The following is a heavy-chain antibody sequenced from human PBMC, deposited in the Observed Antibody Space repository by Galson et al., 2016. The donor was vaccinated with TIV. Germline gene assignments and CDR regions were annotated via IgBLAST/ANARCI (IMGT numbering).Heavy chain of an antibody. CDR1: GGTFSTYA. CDR2: IVPTLGMT. CDR3: ARYCSTTNGDGSTHDIDV. V-gene: IGHV1-69*04. J-gene: IGHJ6*02. Sequence: SVKVSCKASGGTFSTYAISWVRQAPGQGLEWMGRIVPTLGMTNYAQKFQGRLTITADISTNTAYMELSILRSEDTAVYFCARYCSTTNGDGSTHDIDVWGQGTTVAVSS. D-gene: IGHD2-2*01.